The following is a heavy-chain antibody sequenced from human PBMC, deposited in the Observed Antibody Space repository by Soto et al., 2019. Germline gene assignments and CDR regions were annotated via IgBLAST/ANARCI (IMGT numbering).Heavy chain of an antibody. V-gene: IGHV3-23*01. D-gene: IGHD6-6*01. Sequence: PGGSLRLSCAASGFTFSSYAMSWVRQAPGKGLEWVSAISGSGGSTYYADSVKGRFTISRDNSKNTLYLQMNSLRAEDTAVYYCPKTPSSSPYYYGMDVWGQGTTVTVSS. CDR1: GFTFSSYA. CDR3: PKTPSSSPYYYGMDV. CDR2: ISGSGGST. J-gene: IGHJ6*02.